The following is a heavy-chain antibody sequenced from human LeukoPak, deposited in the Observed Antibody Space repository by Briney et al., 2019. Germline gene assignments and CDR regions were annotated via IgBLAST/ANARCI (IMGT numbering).Heavy chain of an antibody. CDR2: IPYDGSNK. CDR3: ARASYCSGGSCLYYHYYYGMDV. J-gene: IGHJ6*02. CDR1: GFTFSSYA. V-gene: IGHV3-30-3*01. Sequence: GGSLRLSCAASGFTFSSYAMHWVRQAPGKGLEWVAVIPYDGSNKYYADSVKGRFTISRDNSKNTLYLQMNSLRAEDTAVYYCARASYCSGGSCLYYHYYYGMDVWGQGTTVTVSS. D-gene: IGHD2-15*01.